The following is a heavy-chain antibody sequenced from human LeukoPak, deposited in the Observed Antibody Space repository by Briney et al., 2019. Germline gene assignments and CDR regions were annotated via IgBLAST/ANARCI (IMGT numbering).Heavy chain of an antibody. Sequence: PSETLSLTCTVSGGSISGYYWSWIRQPPGKGLEWIGYIYYSGSTNYNPSLKSRVTISVDTSKNQFSLKLSSVTAADTAVYYCARGSSGGSAALDYWGQGTLVTVSS. D-gene: IGHD2-15*01. V-gene: IGHV4-59*01. CDR3: ARGSSGGSAALDY. CDR2: IYYSGST. CDR1: GGSISGYY. J-gene: IGHJ4*02.